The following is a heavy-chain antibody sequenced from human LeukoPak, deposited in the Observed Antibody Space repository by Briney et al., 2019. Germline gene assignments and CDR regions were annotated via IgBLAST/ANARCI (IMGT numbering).Heavy chain of an antibody. V-gene: IGHV3-21*01. D-gene: IGHD3-22*01. CDR3: ARGGYYDSRSGFDY. Sequence: GGSLRLSCAASGFIFSSHSMNWVRQAPGKGLEWVSSISSSSSDIYYADSMKGRFTISRDNSKNSLNLQMNSLRAEDTAVYCCARGGYYDSRSGFDYWGQGTLVTVSS. J-gene: IGHJ4*02. CDR2: ISSSSSDI. CDR1: GFIFSSHS.